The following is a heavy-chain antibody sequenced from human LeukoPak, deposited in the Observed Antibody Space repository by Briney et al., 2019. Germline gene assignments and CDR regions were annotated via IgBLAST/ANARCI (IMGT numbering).Heavy chain of an antibody. Sequence: ASVKVSCKASGYTFTSYGISWVRQAPGQGLEWMGWISAYNGNTNYAQKLQGRVTITTDTSTSTAYMELRSLRSDDTAVCYCARDLGADIVVVVAATFWFDPWGQGTLVTVSS. CDR2: ISAYNGNT. D-gene: IGHD2-15*01. J-gene: IGHJ5*02. CDR1: GYTFTSYG. V-gene: IGHV1-18*01. CDR3: ARDLGADIVVVVAATFWFDP.